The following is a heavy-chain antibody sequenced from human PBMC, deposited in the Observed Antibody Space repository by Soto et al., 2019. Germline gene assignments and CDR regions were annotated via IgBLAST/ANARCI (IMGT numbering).Heavy chain of an antibody. V-gene: IGHV4-59*01. CDR1: GGSISSYY. CDR3: ARGGSMLSRRKKYDFWSGYYRDYYGMDV. J-gene: IGHJ6*02. CDR2: IYYSGST. Sequence: PSETLSLTCTVSGGSISSYYWSWIRQPPGKGLEWIGYIYYSGSTNYNPSLKSRVTISVDTSKNQFSLKLSSVTAAETAVYYCARGGSMLSRRKKYDFWSGYYRDYYGMDVWGQGTTVTVSS. D-gene: IGHD3-3*01.